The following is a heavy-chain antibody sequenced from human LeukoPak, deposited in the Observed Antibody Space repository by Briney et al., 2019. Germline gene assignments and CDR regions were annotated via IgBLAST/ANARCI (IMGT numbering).Heavy chain of an antibody. V-gene: IGHV1-18*01. CDR3: ARVLYSSGWYVVAYWFDP. D-gene: IGHD6-19*01. CDR2: ISAYNGNT. J-gene: IGHJ5*02. CDR1: GYTFTSYG. Sequence: AASVKVSCKASGYTFTSYGISWVRQAPGQGLEWMGWISAYNGNTNYAQKFQGRVTMTTDTSTSTAYMELRSLRSDDTAVYYCARVLYSSGWYVVAYWFDPWGQGTLVTVSS.